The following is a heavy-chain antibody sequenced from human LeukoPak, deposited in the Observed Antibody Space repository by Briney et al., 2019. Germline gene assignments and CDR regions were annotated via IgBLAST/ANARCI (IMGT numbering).Heavy chain of an antibody. V-gene: IGHV3-23*01. J-gene: IGHJ4*02. Sequence: GGTLRLSCAASGFTLSSYAMSWVRQGPGKGLEWVSAISVSGNTYHADSVKGRFTISRDNSKNTLYLQMNSLRAEDTAVYYCAKDRYSGSYYTYYFDYWGQGTLVTVSS. CDR2: ISVSGNT. D-gene: IGHD1-26*01. CDR1: GFTLSSYA. CDR3: AKDRYSGSYYTYYFDY.